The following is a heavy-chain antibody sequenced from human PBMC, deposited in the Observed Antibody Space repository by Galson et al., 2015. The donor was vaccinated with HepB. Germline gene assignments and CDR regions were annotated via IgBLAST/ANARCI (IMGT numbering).Heavy chain of an antibody. D-gene: IGHD2-21*01. CDR3: AREGGGDLKYFDL. CDR1: GYTFTSYY. V-gene: IGHV1-2*04. J-gene: IGHJ2*01. Sequence: SVKVSCKASGYTFTSYYMHWVRQAPGQGLEWMGCINPNSGGTNYAQKFQGWVTVTRDTSISTAYMELSSLKSDDTAVYYCAREGGGDLKYFDLWGRGTLVTVSS. CDR2: INPNSGGT.